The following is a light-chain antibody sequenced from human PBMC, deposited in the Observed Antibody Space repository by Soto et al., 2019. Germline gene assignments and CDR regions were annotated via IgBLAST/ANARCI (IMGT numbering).Light chain of an antibody. CDR2: DAS. V-gene: IGKV3-11*01. J-gene: IGKJ4*01. CDR3: QQRLT. Sequence: EIVLTQSPATLSLSPGERATLSCRASQSVSSFLAWYQQKPGQAPRLLIYDASNSATGIPARFSGSGSGTDFTLTISSLEPEDFAVYYCQQRLTFGGGTKVDIK. CDR1: QSVSSF.